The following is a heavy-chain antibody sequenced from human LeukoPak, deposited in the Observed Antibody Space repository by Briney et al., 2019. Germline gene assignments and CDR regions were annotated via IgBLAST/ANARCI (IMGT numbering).Heavy chain of an antibody. CDR1: GYTFTSYG. V-gene: IGHV1-18*01. D-gene: IGHD1-26*01. Sequence: ASVKVSCGASGYTFTSYGISWVRQAPGQGLEWMGWISAYTGNTNFAQKLQGRVTMTTDTSTSTAYMELRSLRSDDTAVYYCARSQWELLLSYFDSWGQGTLVTVSS. J-gene: IGHJ4*02. CDR3: ARSQWELLLSYFDS. CDR2: ISAYTGNT.